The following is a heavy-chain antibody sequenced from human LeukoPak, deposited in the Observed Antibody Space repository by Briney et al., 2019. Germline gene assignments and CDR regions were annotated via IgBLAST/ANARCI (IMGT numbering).Heavy chain of an antibody. CDR2: IIPIFGTA. J-gene: IGHJ6*03. V-gene: IGHV1-69*13. Sequence: ASVKVSCKASGGTFSSYAISWVRQAPGQGLEWMGGIIPIFGTANYAQKFQGRVTITADESTSTAYMELSSLRSEDTAVYYCARGYCSSTSCLDYYMDVWGKGTTVTVSS. CDR1: GGTFSSYA. D-gene: IGHD2-2*01. CDR3: ARGYCSSTSCLDYYMDV.